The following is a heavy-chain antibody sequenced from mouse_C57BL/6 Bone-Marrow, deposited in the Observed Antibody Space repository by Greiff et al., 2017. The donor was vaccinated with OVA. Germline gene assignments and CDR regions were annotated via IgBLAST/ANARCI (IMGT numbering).Heavy chain of an antibody. D-gene: IGHD2-3*01. CDR2: IDPEDGDT. V-gene: IGHV14-1*01. J-gene: IGHJ3*01. CDR3: TRDDGYYPWFAY. Sequence: EVQLQQSGAELVRPGASVKLSCTASGFNIKDYYMHWVKQRPEQGLEWIGRIDPEDGDTEYAPKFQGKATMTADTSSNTAYLQLSSLTSEDTAVYYCTRDDGYYPWFAYWGQGTLVTVSA. CDR1: GFNIKDYY.